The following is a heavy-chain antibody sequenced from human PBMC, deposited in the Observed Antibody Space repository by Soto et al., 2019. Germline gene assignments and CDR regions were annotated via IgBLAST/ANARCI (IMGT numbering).Heavy chain of an antibody. V-gene: IGHV4-31*03. Sequence: SETLSLTCTVSGGSISNGYYYWSWVRQNPGKGLEWIGHIYHSGRTYYNPSLKSRVTISVDTSKNQFSLKLSSVTAADTAVYYCARGIAAAAEVYYYYYGMDVWGQGTTVTVSS. CDR3: ARGIAAAAEVYYYYYGMDV. D-gene: IGHD6-13*01. CDR1: GGSISNGYYY. J-gene: IGHJ6*02. CDR2: IYHSGRT.